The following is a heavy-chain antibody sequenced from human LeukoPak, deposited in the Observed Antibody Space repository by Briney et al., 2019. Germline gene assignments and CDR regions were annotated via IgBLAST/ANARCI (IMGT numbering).Heavy chain of an antibody. V-gene: IGHV4-4*07. CDR3: ARDRIDRWSGSRQGFDP. CDR1: GGSISSYY. J-gene: IGHJ5*02. D-gene: IGHD3-10*01. Sequence: SETLSLTCTVSGGSISSYYWSWIRQPAGKGLEWIGRIYTSGSTNYNPSLKSRVTMSVDTSKNQFSLKLSSVTAADTAVYYCARDRIDRWSGSRQGFDPWGQGTLVTVSP. CDR2: IYTSGST.